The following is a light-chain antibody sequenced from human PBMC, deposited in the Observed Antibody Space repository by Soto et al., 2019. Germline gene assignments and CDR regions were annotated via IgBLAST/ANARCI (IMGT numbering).Light chain of an antibody. CDR3: SSYTTSYFYV. Sequence: QSALTQPASVSGSPGQSITISCTGTSSDVGAYTSVSWYQQHPGKAPKLIIYEVSNRPPGVSTRFSGSKSASTASLTISGLQAEDEADYYCSSYTTSYFYVFGPGTKVTAL. V-gene: IGLV2-14*01. J-gene: IGLJ1*01. CDR2: EVS. CDR1: SSDVGAYTS.